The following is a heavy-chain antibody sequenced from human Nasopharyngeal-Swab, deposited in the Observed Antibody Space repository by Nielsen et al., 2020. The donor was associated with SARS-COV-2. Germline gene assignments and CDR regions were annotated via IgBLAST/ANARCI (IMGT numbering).Heavy chain of an antibody. V-gene: IGHV1-2*04. CDR1: GYTFTGYY. CDR2: INPNSGGT. D-gene: IGHD2-2*01. J-gene: IGHJ5*02. Sequence: ASVKVSCKASGYTFTGYYMHWVRQAPGQGLEWMGWINPNSGGTNYAQKFQGWVTMTRDTSISTAYMELSRLRSDDTAVYYCARRIVVVPAATNWFDPWGQGTLVTVSS. CDR3: ARRIVVVPAATNWFDP.